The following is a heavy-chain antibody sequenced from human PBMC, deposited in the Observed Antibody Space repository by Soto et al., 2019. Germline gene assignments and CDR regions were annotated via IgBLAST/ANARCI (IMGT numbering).Heavy chain of an antibody. CDR1: GFTFSSYA. CDR2: ISYDGSNK. D-gene: IGHD4-17*01. J-gene: IGHJ2*01. CDR3: ARSTLLYGGNSRYGYFDL. Sequence: QVQLVESGGGVVQPGRSLRLSCAASGFTFSSYAMHWVRQAPGKGLEWVAVISYDGSNKYYADSVKGRFTISRDNSKIMRYLQMNSLRAEDTAVYYCARSTLLYGGNSRYGYFDLWRRGTLVTVSS. V-gene: IGHV3-30-3*01.